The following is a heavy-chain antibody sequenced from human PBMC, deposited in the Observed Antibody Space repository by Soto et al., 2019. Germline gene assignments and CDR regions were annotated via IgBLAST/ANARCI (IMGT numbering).Heavy chain of an antibody. CDR2: IYYSGST. V-gene: IGHV4-30-4*01. Sequence: QVQLQESGPGLVKPSQTLSLTCTVSGGSISGGDYYWRWIRLPPGKGLEWIGYIYYSGSTYYHPSLKSRVTKSVDTSKNQFSLKLSSVTAADTAVYYCARRGDYNWFDPWGQGTLVTVSS. D-gene: IGHD5-12*01. CDR1: GGSISGGDYY. J-gene: IGHJ5*02. CDR3: ARRGDYNWFDP.